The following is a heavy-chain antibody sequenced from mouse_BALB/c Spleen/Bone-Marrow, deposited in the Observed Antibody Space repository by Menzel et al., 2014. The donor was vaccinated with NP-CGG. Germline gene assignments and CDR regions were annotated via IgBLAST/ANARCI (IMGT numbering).Heavy chain of an antibody. Sequence: VQLQQSGAELVRPGSSVNISCKASGYAFSNYWMNWVKQRPGQGLEWIGQIYPGDGDTNYNGKFKGKATLTTDKSSSTAYMQLSSLTSEDSAVYFCARCYYRYDDFAMDFWGQGTSVTVSS. CDR1: GYAFSNYW. CDR2: IYPGDGDT. J-gene: IGHJ4*01. CDR3: ARCYYRYDDFAMDF. V-gene: IGHV1-80*01. D-gene: IGHD2-14*01.